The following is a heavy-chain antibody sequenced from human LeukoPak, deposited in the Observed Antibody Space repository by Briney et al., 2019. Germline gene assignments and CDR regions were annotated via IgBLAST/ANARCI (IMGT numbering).Heavy chain of an antibody. CDR2: INPNNAGT. Sequence: GASVKVSCKASGYTFTDYYIHWVRQAPGQGLKWVGWINPNNAGTKYAQKFQDRVTVTRDTSTSTAYMELSGLTSDDTAVYYCASAVTAAGTVSFDPWGQGTLVTVSS. CDR3: ASAVTAAGTVSFDP. V-gene: IGHV1-2*02. J-gene: IGHJ5*02. D-gene: IGHD6-13*01. CDR1: GYTFTDYY.